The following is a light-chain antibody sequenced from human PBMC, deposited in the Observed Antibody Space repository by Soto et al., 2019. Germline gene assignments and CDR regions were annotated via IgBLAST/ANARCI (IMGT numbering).Light chain of an antibody. CDR2: EVS. Sequence: QSALTQPASVSGSPGQSITISCTGTSSDVGGYNYVSWYQRHPGKAPKLMIYEVSNRPSGVSNRFSGSKSGNTASLTISGLQAEDEADYYCSSYTSSITLVFGGGTKVTVL. J-gene: IGLJ2*01. CDR3: SSYTSSITLV. CDR1: SSDVGGYNY. V-gene: IGLV2-14*01.